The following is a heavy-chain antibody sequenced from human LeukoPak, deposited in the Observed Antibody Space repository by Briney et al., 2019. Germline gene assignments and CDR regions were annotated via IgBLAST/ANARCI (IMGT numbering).Heavy chain of an antibody. CDR3: AKKMDDAFDI. V-gene: IGHV3-21*01. CDR1: EFTLRSSS. Sequence: GRSLRLSCAASEFTLRSSSTNWVPQAPGKGLGCVSFISISSAYISYADSLKGRFTITRYNAKNSLYLQMNNLRAEDTAVYYCAKKMDDAFDIWGQGTMVTVSS. J-gene: IGHJ3*02. CDR2: ISISSAYI. D-gene: IGHD5-24*01.